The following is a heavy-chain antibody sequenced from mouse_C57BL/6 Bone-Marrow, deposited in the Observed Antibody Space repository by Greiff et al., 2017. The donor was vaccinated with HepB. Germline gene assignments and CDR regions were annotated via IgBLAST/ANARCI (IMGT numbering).Heavy chain of an antibody. CDR1: GYTFTDYY. CDR2: INPNNGGT. CDR3: ARLWLRRFDY. V-gene: IGHV1-26*01. D-gene: IGHD2-2*01. Sequence: EVKLQQSGPELVKPGASVKISCKASGYTFTDYYMNWVKQSHGKSLEWIGDINPNNGGTSYNQKFKGKATLTVDKSSSTAYMELRSLTSEDSAVYYCARLWLRRFDYWGQGTTLTVSS. J-gene: IGHJ2*01.